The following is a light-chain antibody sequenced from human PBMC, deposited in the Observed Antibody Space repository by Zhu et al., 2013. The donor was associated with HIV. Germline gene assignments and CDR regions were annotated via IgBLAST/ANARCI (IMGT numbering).Light chain of an antibody. V-gene: IGKV3-11*01. CDR2: DAS. CDR3: QQRLT. CDR1: QSLSSSY. Sequence: EIVLTQSPGTLSLSPGERATLSCRASQSLSSSYLAWYQQKPGQAPRLLIYDASNRATGIPARFSGSGSGTDFTLTISSLEPEDFAVYYCQQRLTFGPGTKVNIK. J-gene: IGKJ3*01.